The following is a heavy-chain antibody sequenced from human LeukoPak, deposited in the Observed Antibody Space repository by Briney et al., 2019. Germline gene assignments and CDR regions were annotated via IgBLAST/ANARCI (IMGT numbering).Heavy chain of an antibody. V-gene: IGHV4-34*01. Sequence: SETLSLTCAVFGGSSSGNYWSWIRQPPGKGLEWIGEINHSGSTNYNPSLKRRVTISVDTSKNQFSLKLTSVTAADTAVYYCARWGWLQSVFDYWGQGTLVTVSS. CDR3: ARWGWLQSVFDY. CDR2: INHSGST. D-gene: IGHD5-24*01. J-gene: IGHJ4*02. CDR1: GGSSSGNY.